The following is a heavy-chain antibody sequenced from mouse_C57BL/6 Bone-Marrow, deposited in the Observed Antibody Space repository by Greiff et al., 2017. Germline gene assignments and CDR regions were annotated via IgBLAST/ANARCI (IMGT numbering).Heavy chain of an antibody. CDR1: GYTFTSYW. CDR3: ARPSSSPFDY. V-gene: IGHV1-59*01. J-gene: IGHJ2*01. CDR2: IDPSDSYT. D-gene: IGHD1-1*01. Sequence: QVQLQQPGAELVRPGTSVKLSCKASGYTFTSYWMHWVKQRPGQGLEWIGVIDPSDSYTNYNQKFKGKATLTVDTSSSTACMQLNSLTSEASAVYYYARPSSSPFDYWGQGTTLTVSS.